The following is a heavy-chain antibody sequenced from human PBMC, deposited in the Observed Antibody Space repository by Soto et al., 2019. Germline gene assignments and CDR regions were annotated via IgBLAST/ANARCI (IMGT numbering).Heavy chain of an antibody. Sequence: QITLKESGPTLVKPTQTLTLTCTFSGFSLTTSGVGVGWIRQPPGKALEWLALIYWDGDERYSPSLKSRVTLTRDTSKNQVVLTMTNMDPVDTGTYYCARRLQGRLQGGHTNYFDPWGQGTLVTVPS. CDR1: GFSLTTSGVG. CDR3: ARRLQGRLQGGHTNYFDP. D-gene: IGHD4-4*01. J-gene: IGHJ5*02. V-gene: IGHV2-5*02. CDR2: IYWDGDE.